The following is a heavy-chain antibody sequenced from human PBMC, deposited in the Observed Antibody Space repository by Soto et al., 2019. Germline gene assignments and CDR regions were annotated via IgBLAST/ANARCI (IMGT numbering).Heavy chain of an antibody. V-gene: IGHV6-1*01. CDR1: GDSVSRNSAA. J-gene: IGHJ4*02. CDR3: ARGIAARQSKNYYFDY. Sequence: SQTLSLTCAISGDSVSRNSAAWNWIRQSPSRGLEWLGRTYYRSKWYNDFAVSVISRITIISFTSKNQFCLQLNSLTPEVTAVYYCARGIAARQSKNYYFDYWGQGTLVTVSS. CDR2: TYYRSKWYN. D-gene: IGHD6-6*01.